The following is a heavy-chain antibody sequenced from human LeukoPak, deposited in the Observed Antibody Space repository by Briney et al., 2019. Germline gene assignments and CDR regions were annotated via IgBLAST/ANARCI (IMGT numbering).Heavy chain of an antibody. Sequence: GASVKVSCKASGYTFTGYYMHWVRQAPGQGLEWMGWINPNSGGTNYSQKFQGRVTMTRDTSISTAYMELSRLRSDDTAVYYCARAMVVPAAIGDSYYYYYYMDVWGKGTTVTISS. D-gene: IGHD2-2*02. CDR1: GYTFTGYY. CDR2: INPNSGGT. V-gene: IGHV1-2*02. CDR3: ARAMVVPAAIGDSYYYYYYMDV. J-gene: IGHJ6*03.